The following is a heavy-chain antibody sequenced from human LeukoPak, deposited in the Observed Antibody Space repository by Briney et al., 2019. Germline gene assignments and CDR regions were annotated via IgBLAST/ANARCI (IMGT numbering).Heavy chain of an antibody. CDR3: AKDLAAMVYYDAFDI. Sequence: GGSLRVSCAASGFTFSSYAMSWVRQAPGKGLEWVSAISGSGGSTYYADSVKGRFTISRDNSKNTLYLQMNSLRAEDTAVYYCAKDLAAMVYYDAFDIWGQGTMVTVSS. CDR2: ISGSGGST. J-gene: IGHJ3*02. CDR1: GFTFSSYA. V-gene: IGHV3-23*01. D-gene: IGHD5-18*01.